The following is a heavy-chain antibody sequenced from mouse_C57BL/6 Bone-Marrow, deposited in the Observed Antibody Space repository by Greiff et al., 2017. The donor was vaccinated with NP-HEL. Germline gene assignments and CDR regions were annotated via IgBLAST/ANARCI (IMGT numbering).Heavy chain of an antibody. CDR1: GYTFTSYG. Sequence: VKLMESGAELARPGASVKLSCKASGYTFTSYGISWVKQRTGQGLEWIGEIYPRSGNTYYNEKFKGKATLTADKSSSTAYMELRSLTSEDSAVYFCARSGDYSSMDYWGQGTSVTVSS. D-gene: IGHD1-1*01. CDR2: IYPRSGNT. CDR3: ARSGDYSSMDY. J-gene: IGHJ4*01. V-gene: IGHV1-81*01.